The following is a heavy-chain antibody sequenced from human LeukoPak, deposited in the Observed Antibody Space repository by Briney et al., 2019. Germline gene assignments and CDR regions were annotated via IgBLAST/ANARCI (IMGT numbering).Heavy chain of an antibody. CDR1: VYTFTSYG. Sequence: ASVKVSCTASVYTFTSYGISWVRQAPGQGLEWMGWISAYNGNTNYAQKLQGRVTMTTDTSTSTAYMELRSLRSDDTAVYYCARAWLPGVPDDAFDIWGQGTMVTVS. CDR2: ISAYNGNT. V-gene: IGHV1-18*01. D-gene: IGHD5-18*01. CDR3: ARAWLPGVPDDAFDI. J-gene: IGHJ3*02.